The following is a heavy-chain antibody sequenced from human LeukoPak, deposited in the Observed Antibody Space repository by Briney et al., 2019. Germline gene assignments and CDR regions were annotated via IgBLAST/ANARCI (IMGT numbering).Heavy chain of an antibody. CDR3: ARRVGYCSSTSCHAFDI. J-gene: IGHJ3*02. D-gene: IGHD2-2*01. V-gene: IGHV5-51*01. CDR1: GYSFTSYW. Sequence: PGESLKISCKGSGYSFTSYWIGWVRQMPGKGLEWMGIIYPGDSDTRYSPSFQGQVTISADKSISTAYLQSSSLKASDTAMYYCARRVGYCSSTSCHAFDIWGQGTMVTVSS. CDR2: IYPGDSDT.